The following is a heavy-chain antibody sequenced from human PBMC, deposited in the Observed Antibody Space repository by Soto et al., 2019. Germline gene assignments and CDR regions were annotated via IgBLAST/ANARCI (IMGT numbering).Heavy chain of an antibody. Sequence: SETLSLTCTVSGGSISSGGYYWSWIRQHPGKGLEWIGYIYYSGSTYYNPSLKSRVTISADTSKNQFSLKLSSVTAADTAVYYCARELIAAAGTLNWFDPWGQGTLVTVS. CDR3: ARELIAAAGTLNWFDP. J-gene: IGHJ5*02. D-gene: IGHD6-13*01. V-gene: IGHV4-31*03. CDR2: IYYSGST. CDR1: GGSISSGGYY.